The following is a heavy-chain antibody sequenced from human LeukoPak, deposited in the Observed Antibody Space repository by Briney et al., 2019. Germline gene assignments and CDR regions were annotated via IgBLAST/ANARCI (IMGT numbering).Heavy chain of an antibody. D-gene: IGHD5-24*01. Sequence: SDTLSLTCTVSGGSISSSYWSWIRQPPGKGLEWMGYLYYSGSTNYNPSLKSRVTISVDTSKNQFPLKLSSVTAAHTAVYYCARVDSRDGKNYDYYYYIYVWGEGAPGSVSS. CDR2: LYYSGST. CDR1: GGSISSSY. V-gene: IGHV4-59*12. CDR3: ARVDSRDGKNYDYYYYIYV. J-gene: IGHJ6*03.